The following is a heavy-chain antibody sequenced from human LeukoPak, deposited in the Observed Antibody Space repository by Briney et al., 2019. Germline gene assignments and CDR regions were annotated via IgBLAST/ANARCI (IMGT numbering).Heavy chain of an antibody. CDR2: ISWNSGSI. CDR3: AKDRRASYYYGMDV. V-gene: IGHV3-9*01. CDR1: GFTFDDYA. Sequence: QSGRSLRLSCAASGFTFDDYAMHWVRQAPGKGLEWVSGISWNSGSIGYADSVKGRFTISRDNAKNSLYLQMNSLRAEDTALYYCAKDRRASYYYGMDVWGQGTTVTVSS. J-gene: IGHJ6*02.